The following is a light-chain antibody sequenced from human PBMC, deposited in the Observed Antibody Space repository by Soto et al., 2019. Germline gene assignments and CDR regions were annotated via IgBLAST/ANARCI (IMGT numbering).Light chain of an antibody. CDR1: QIVSSSY. Sequence: EIVLTPSPSTLSLSPGGRGTLSFMASQIVSSSYLAWYQQKPGQAPSLLVYAASSRATGIPDRFSGSGSGTDFTLTISRLEPEDFAVYYCQQYGSSTQTFGQGTKVDI. V-gene: IGKV3-20*01. CDR3: QQYGSSTQT. J-gene: IGKJ1*01. CDR2: AAS.